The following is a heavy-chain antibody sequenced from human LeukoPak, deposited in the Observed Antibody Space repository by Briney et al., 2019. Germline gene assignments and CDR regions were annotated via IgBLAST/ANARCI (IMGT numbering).Heavy chain of an antibody. CDR3: ASGDSSGYGVSAFDY. CDR2: ISYDGSNK. D-gene: IGHD3-22*01. Sequence: GGSLRLSRAASGFTFSSYAMHWVRQAPGKGLEWVAVISYDGSNKYYADSVKGRFTISRDNSKNTLYLQMNSLRAEDTAVYYCASGDSSGYGVSAFDYWGQGTLVTVSS. CDR1: GFTFSSYA. V-gene: IGHV3-30-3*01. J-gene: IGHJ4*02.